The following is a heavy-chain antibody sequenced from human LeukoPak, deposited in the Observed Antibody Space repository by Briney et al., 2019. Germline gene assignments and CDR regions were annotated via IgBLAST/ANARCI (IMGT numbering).Heavy chain of an antibody. V-gene: IGHV3-30*18. CDR2: ISYDGSNK. D-gene: IGHD2-2*01. CDR3: AKDGGIAVVRGMDV. J-gene: IGHJ6*02. Sequence: GGSLRLSCVVSGFSLSSYTMNWVRQAPGKGLEWVAVISYDGSNKYYADSVKGRFTISRDNSKNTLYLQMNSLRAEDTAVYYCAKDGGIAVVRGMDVWGQGTTVTVSS. CDR1: GFSLSSYT.